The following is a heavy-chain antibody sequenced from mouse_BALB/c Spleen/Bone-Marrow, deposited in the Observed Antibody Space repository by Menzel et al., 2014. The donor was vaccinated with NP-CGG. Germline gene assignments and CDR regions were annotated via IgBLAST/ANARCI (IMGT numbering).Heavy chain of an antibody. V-gene: IGHV1-80*01. Sequence: VQLQQSGAELVRPGSSVKISCKASGYAFNTYWMNWVKQRPGQGLEWIGQVSPGDGDTNYNGKFRGKATLTADKSSSTAYIQLSSLTSEDSAVYFCARVYYGNLDHWGQGTTLTVSS. CDR1: GYAFNTYW. J-gene: IGHJ2*01. D-gene: IGHD2-1*01. CDR3: ARVYYGNLDH. CDR2: VSPGDGDT.